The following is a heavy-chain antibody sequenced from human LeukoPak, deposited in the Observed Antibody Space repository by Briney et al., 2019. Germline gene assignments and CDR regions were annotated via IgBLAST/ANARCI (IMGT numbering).Heavy chain of an antibody. CDR2: IYHSGIT. D-gene: IGHD5/OR15-5a*01. J-gene: IGHJ4*02. Sequence: SDTLSLTCTVSGASISSSSSYWGWIRQPPGKGLEWIGNIYHSGITYYNHFNSSLKSRVTISIDTSKNQFSLRLTSVTAADTAVYFCATLVSTRYYFDYWGQGTLVTVSS. CDR1: GASISSSSSY. V-gene: IGHV4-39*01. CDR3: ATLVSTRYYFDY.